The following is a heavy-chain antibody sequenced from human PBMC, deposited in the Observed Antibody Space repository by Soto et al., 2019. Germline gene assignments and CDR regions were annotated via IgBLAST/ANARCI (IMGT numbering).Heavy chain of an antibody. J-gene: IGHJ6*02. CDR2: IKQDGSEK. D-gene: IGHD3-22*01. V-gene: IGHV3-7*04. Sequence: GGSLRLSCAASGFTFSIYWMSWFRQAPGKGLEWVANIKQDGSEKYYVDSVKGRFTISRDNAKNSLYLQMNSLRAEDTAVYYCARFYYDSSGYLPSPYYYYYGMDVWGQGTTVTVSS. CDR3: ARFYYDSSGYLPSPYYYYYGMDV. CDR1: GFTFSIYW.